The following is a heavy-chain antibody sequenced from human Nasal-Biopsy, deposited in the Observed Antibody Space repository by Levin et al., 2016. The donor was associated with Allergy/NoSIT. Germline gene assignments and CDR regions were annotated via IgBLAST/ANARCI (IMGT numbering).Heavy chain of an antibody. CDR3: AKRDRLGELSLGPEDTFDI. J-gene: IGHJ3*02. D-gene: IGHD3-16*01. V-gene: IGHV3-23*01. CDR2: ISAGGDET. CDR1: GFTFINYA. Sequence: GGSLRLSCAASGFTFINYAMNWVRRAPGKGLEWVSTISAGGDETYYAHSVKGRFTISRDNSKNALYLQMNSPRVEDTAVYYCAKRDRLGELSLGPEDTFDIWGQGTVVTVSS.